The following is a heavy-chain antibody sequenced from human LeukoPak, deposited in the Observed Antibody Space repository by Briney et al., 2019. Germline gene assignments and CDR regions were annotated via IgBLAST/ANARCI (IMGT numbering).Heavy chain of an antibody. CDR3: AKGGESSSWLFDY. CDR2: LSGSGLST. CDR1: GFTFRTSA. Sequence: GGSLRLSCAASGFTFRTSAMSWVRQAPGKGLQWVSALSGSGLSTYYADSVKGRFTISRDNSKNTLYLQMNSLRAEDTAVYYCAKGGESSSWLFDYWGQGTLVPVSS. J-gene: IGHJ4*02. V-gene: IGHV3-23*01. D-gene: IGHD6-13*01.